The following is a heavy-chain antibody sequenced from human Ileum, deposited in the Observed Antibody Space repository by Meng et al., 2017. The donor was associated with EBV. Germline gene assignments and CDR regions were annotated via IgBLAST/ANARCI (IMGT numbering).Heavy chain of an antibody. D-gene: IGHD4-17*01. CDR3: AKGPRVTTSPHFLDH. V-gene: IGHV3-23*01. Sequence: EVRLLESGGRLVDPGGFLRLSLAAPEFTFNNYAITWVRQAPGKGLEWVSSLSGTGGAKYYADSVKGRFTISRDNSKNNLYLEMTSLRAEDTAIYYCAKGPRVTTSPHFLDHWGQGTMVTVSS. CDR1: EFTFNNYA. J-gene: IGHJ4*02. CDR2: LSGTGGAK.